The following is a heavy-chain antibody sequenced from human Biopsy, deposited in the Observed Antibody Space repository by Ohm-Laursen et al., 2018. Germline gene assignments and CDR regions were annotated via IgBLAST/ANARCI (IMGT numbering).Heavy chain of an antibody. V-gene: IGHV3-9*01. D-gene: IGHD3-10*01. Sequence: SLRLSCAATGFNLGDYAMHWVRQVPGKGLEWVSGIKWNSGKIDYADSVKGRFTISRDNAKNSLYPHMNNLRTEDSAFYYCARDTGTMVRGVLYQWGQGTQVTVSS. CDR2: IKWNSGKI. CDR3: ARDTGTMVRGVLYQ. J-gene: IGHJ4*02. CDR1: GFNLGDYA.